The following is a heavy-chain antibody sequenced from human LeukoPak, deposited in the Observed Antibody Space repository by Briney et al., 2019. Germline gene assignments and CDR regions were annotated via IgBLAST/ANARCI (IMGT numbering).Heavy chain of an antibody. CDR2: IYDSGST. Sequence: SETLSLTCTVSGGSIRSSYYYWGWIRQPPGKGLEWIGSIYDSGSTYYNPSLKSRVTISVDTSKNQFSLKLSSVTAADTAVYYCARQMSSGWYLFWGQGTLVTVSS. CDR1: GGSIRSSYYY. D-gene: IGHD6-19*01. J-gene: IGHJ4*02. CDR3: ARQMSSGWYLF. V-gene: IGHV4-39*01.